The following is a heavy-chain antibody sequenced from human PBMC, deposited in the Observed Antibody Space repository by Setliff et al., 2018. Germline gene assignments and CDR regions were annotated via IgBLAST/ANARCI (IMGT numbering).Heavy chain of an antibody. V-gene: IGHV4-34*01. CDR2: INHSGST. Sequence: SETLSLTCAVYGGSFSGYYWSWIRQPPGKGLEWIGEINHSGSTNYNPSLKSRVTISVDTPKNQFSLKLSSVTAADTAVYYCARKRFYYYYYYMDVWGKGTTVTVS. J-gene: IGHJ6*03. CDR1: GGSFSGYY. CDR3: ARKRFYYYYYYMDV.